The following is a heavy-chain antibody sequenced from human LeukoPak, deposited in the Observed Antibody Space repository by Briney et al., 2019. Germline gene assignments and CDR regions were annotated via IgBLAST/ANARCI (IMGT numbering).Heavy chain of an antibody. Sequence: GGSLRLSCAASGFTFSSYWMSWVRQAPGKGLEWVANIKEDGSEKFYVDSVKGRFTISRDNAKNSLYLQMNSLRAEDTAVYYCARDRWGYSYGGDWGQGTLVTVAS. CDR3: ARDRWGYSYGGD. CDR1: GFTFSSYW. D-gene: IGHD5-18*01. V-gene: IGHV3-7*01. J-gene: IGHJ4*02. CDR2: IKEDGSEK.